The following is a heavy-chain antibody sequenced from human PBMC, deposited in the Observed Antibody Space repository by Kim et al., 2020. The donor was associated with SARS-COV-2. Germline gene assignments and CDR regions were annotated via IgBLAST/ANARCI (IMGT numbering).Heavy chain of an antibody. J-gene: IGHJ2*01. CDR2: IYYNGNP. Sequence: SETLSLTCNVSDGSINSGGFYWSWVRQHPGKGLEWIGYIYYNGNPYYNPSFKSRVTISVAASKRHFSLKLSSVTAADTAVYYCARDLNPLWG. D-gene: IGHD3-9*01. V-gene: IGHV4-31*03. CDR1: DGSINSGGFY. CDR3: ARDLNPL.